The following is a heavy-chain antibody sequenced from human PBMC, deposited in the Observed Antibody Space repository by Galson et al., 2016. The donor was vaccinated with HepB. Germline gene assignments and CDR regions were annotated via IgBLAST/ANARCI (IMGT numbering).Heavy chain of an antibody. D-gene: IGHD1-20*01. CDR2: LSGGGTTT. Sequence: SLRLSCAASGFNFNTYAMTWVRQAPGKGLEWVSTLSGGGTTTYYADSVKGRFTISRDTSKNTLYLQVSSLRADDTAVYYCAKEGTGARITGGFENWGQGTLVTVSS. CDR1: GFNFNTYA. V-gene: IGHV3-23*01. CDR3: AKEGTGARITGGFEN. J-gene: IGHJ4*02.